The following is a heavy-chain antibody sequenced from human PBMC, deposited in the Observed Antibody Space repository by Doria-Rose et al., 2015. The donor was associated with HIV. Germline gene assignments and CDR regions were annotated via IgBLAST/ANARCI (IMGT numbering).Heavy chain of an antibody. Sequence: QVQLQQWGAGLLKPSETLSLTCGVYGGSFSGYYWAWIRQPPGKGLEWIGEINDSGSTNYSPSFKSRVTISVDTSKSQFSLKLRSVTAADTAVYYCARERPRLDYWGQGTLVTVSS. CDR1: GGSFSGYY. V-gene: IGHV4-34*01. D-gene: IGHD6-6*01. CDR3: ARERPRLDY. J-gene: IGHJ4*02. CDR2: INDSGST.